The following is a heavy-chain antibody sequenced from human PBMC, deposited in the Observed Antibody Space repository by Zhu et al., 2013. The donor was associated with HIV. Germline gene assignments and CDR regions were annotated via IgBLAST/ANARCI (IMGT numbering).Heavy chain of an antibody. CDR1: GGTFSSYA. CDR3: ARGVRYFDWSSTRSTSTYYYYGMDV. D-gene: IGHD3-9*01. J-gene: IGHJ6*02. V-gene: IGHV1-69*01. Sequence: QVQLVQSGAEVRKPGSSVKVSCKASGGTFSSYAISWVRQAPGQGLEWMGGIIPIFGTANYAQKFQGRVTITADESTSTAYMELSSLRSEDTAVYYCARGVRYFDWSSTRSTSTYYYYGMDVWGQGTTVTVSS. CDR2: IIPIFGTA.